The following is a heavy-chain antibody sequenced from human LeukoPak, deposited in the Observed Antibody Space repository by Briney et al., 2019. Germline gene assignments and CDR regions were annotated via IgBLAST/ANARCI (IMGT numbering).Heavy chain of an antibody. CDR1: GFTFSSYS. CDR2: ISSSSSYI. CDR3: AHGSMYQLDY. D-gene: IGHD2-2*01. V-gene: IGHV3-21*04. J-gene: IGHJ4*02. Sequence: GGSLRLSCAASGFTFSSYSMNWVRQAPGKGLEWVSSISSSSSYIYYADSVKGRFTIPRDNAKNSLYLQMNSLRAGDTAVYYCAHGSMYQLDYWGQGTLVTVSS.